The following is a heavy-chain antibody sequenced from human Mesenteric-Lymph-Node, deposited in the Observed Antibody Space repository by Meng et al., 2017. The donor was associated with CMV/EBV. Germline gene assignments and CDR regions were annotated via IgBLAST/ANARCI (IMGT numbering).Heavy chain of an antibody. V-gene: IGHV1-8*02. CDR2: MNPNSGNT. J-gene: IGHJ4*02. Sequence: QEQLVQSGAEVKKPGASVKGPCKASGYTFTSFDINWVRQATGQGPEWMGWMNPNSGNTGYAQKFQGRVTLTRDTSISTAYMELSSLRSEDTAVYYCARGPSYSSGFPDCWGQGTLVTVSS. D-gene: IGHD6-19*01. CDR1: GYTFTSFD. CDR3: ARGPSYSSGFPDC.